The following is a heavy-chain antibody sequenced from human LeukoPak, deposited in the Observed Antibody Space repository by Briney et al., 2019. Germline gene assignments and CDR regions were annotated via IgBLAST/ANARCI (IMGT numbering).Heavy chain of an antibody. J-gene: IGHJ4*02. Sequence: SETLSLTCTVSGVSLTTFYWTWIRQPPGKGLEFIGYTSYTGSTSYSPSLKSRVTISLDTSKNQFSLKLTSVTAADTAVYYCARHYCSGGSCKPDYWGQGTLVTVSS. CDR1: GVSLTTFY. CDR3: ARHYCSGGSCKPDY. V-gene: IGHV4-59*08. CDR2: TSYTGST. D-gene: IGHD2-15*01.